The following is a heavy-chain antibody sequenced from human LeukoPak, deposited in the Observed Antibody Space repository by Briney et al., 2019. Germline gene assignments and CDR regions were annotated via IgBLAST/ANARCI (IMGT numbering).Heavy chain of an antibody. CDR1: GGSISSYY. CDR2: IYYSGST. Sequence: SETLSLTCTVSGGSISSYYWSWTRQPPGKGLEWIGYIYYSGSTNYNPSLKSRVTISVDTSKNQFSLKLSSVTAADTAVYYCAREYGSSGYYFGNDAFDIWGQGTMVTVSS. D-gene: IGHD3-22*01. V-gene: IGHV4-59*01. J-gene: IGHJ3*02. CDR3: AREYGSSGYYFGNDAFDI.